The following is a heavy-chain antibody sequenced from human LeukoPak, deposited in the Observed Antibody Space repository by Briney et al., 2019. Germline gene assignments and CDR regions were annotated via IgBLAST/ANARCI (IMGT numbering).Heavy chain of an antibody. Sequence: WGSLRLSCAASGFTFSSYAMSWVRQAPGKGLEWVSAISGSGGSTYYADSVKGRFTISRDNSKNTLYLQMNSLRAEDTAVYYCAKDLIQTIVGATLDDYWGQGTLVTVSS. CDR2: ISGSGGST. CDR3: AKDLIQTIVGATLDDY. CDR1: GFTFSSYA. V-gene: IGHV3-23*01. D-gene: IGHD1-26*01. J-gene: IGHJ4*02.